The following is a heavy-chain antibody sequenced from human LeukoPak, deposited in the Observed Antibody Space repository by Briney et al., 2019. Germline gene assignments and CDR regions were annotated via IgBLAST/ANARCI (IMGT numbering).Heavy chain of an antibody. CDR3: ARGSCSGARCYERLRGMDV. D-gene: IGHD2-15*01. CDR1: GFTFSSYA. Sequence: GRSLRLSCAASGFTFSSYAMHWVRQAPGKGLEWVAVISYDGSNKYYADSVKGRFTISRDNSKNTLYLQMNSLRAGDTAVYYCARGSCSGARCYERLRGMDVWGQGTTVTVSS. J-gene: IGHJ6*02. CDR2: ISYDGSNK. V-gene: IGHV3-30*07.